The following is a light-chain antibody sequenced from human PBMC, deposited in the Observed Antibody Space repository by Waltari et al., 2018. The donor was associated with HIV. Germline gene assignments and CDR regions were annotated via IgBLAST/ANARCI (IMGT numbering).Light chain of an antibody. CDR1: QSIRKY. CDR3: QQSYSTPQT. V-gene: IGKV1-39*01. J-gene: IGKJ1*01. Sequence: DIQMTQSPSSLCASVGDRVSITCRASQSIRKYLNWYQQKPGKAPKLLIYAASSLQSGVPSRFSGSGSGTDFTLTISSLQPEDFATYYCQQSYSTPQTFGQGTKVEIK. CDR2: AAS.